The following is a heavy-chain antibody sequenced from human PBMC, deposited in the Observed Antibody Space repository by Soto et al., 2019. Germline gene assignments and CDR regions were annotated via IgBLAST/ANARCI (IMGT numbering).Heavy chain of an antibody. Sequence: PSETLSLTCAVSGYSISSGYYWGWIRQPPGKGLEWIGSIYHSGSTYYNPSLKSRVTISVDTSKNQFSLKLSSVTAADTAVYYCARDPRLGPFDYWGQGTLVTVS. D-gene: IGHD6-19*01. CDR1: GYSISSGYY. V-gene: IGHV4-38-2*02. CDR2: IYHSGST. CDR3: ARDPRLGPFDY. J-gene: IGHJ4*02.